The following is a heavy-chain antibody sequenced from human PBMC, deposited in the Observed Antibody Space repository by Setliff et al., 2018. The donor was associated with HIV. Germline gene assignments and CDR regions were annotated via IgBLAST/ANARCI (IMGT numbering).Heavy chain of an antibody. Sequence: PGGSLRLSCAASGFTFSSYSMNWVRQAPGKGLECVSSINSDGSSTSYADSVKGRFTISGDNAKNTLYLQMNSLRAEDTAVYYCALTPYSSSSLSYWDQGNLVTVSS. J-gene: IGHJ4*02. CDR3: ALTPYSSSSLSY. CDR1: GFTFSSYS. CDR2: INSDGSST. D-gene: IGHD6-6*01. V-gene: IGHV3-74*01.